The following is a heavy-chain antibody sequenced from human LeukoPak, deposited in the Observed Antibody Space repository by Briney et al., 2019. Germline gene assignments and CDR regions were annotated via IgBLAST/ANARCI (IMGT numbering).Heavy chain of an antibody. J-gene: IGHJ5*02. D-gene: IGHD3-3*01. Sequence: TLSLTCTVSGGSISSGDYYWSWIRQPPGKGLEWIGYIYYSGSTYYNPSLKSRVTISVDTSKNQFSLKLSSVTAADTAVYYCARVWDGFWSGYYTGWFDPWGQGTLVTVSS. CDR3: ARVWDGFWSGYYTGWFDP. CDR2: IYYSGST. CDR1: GGSISSGDYY. V-gene: IGHV4-30-4*08.